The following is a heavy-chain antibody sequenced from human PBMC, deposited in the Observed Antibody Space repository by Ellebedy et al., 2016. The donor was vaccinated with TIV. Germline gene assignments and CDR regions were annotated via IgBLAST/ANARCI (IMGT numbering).Heavy chain of an antibody. CDR3: ARLHPGDIFRYFDY. D-gene: IGHD1-14*01. V-gene: IGHV4-59*08. Sequence: LWGRVTISIDTSKKQFSLELNSVTAADTAVYYCARLHPGDIFRYFDYWGPGILVTVSS. J-gene: IGHJ4*02.